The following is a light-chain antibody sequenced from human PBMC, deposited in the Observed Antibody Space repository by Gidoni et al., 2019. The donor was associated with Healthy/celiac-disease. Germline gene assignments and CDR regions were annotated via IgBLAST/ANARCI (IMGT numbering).Light chain of an antibody. CDR1: QGISSA. J-gene: IGKJ3*01. CDR2: DAS. CDR3: QQFNSYPLT. Sequence: AIKLTPSPASLSASVGDRVTITSRASQGISSALAWYQQKPGKAPKLLIYDASSLESGVPSRFSGSGSGTDFTLTISSLQPEEFATYYCQQFNSYPLTFGPGTKVDIK. V-gene: IGKV1-13*02.